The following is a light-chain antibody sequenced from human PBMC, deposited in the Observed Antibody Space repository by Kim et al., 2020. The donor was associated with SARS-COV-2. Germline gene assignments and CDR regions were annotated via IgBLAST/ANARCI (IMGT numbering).Light chain of an antibody. V-gene: IGLV3-1*01. Sequence: SVSTRQTASITCSGDKLGDKYACWYQQKPGQSPVLVIYQDSKRPSGIPERFSGSNSGNTATLTISGTQAMDEADYYCQAWDSSTWVFGGGTQLTVL. CDR2: QDS. CDR1: KLGDKY. CDR3: QAWDSSTWV. J-gene: IGLJ3*02.